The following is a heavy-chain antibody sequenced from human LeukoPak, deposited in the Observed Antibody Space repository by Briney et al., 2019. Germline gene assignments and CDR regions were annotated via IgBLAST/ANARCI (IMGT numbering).Heavy chain of an antibody. D-gene: IGHD6-19*01. J-gene: IGHJ4*02. Sequence: PSETLSLTCTVSGGSISSSSYYWGWVRQPPGKGLEWIVSVYYSGSTYYNPSLKSPVTISVDTSKNQFSLKLSSVTAADTAVHYCPRSYRSGWRFDYRGQGTLVTVSS. CDR3: PRSYRSGWRFDY. V-gene: IGHV4-39*07. CDR1: GGSISSSSYY. CDR2: VYYSGST.